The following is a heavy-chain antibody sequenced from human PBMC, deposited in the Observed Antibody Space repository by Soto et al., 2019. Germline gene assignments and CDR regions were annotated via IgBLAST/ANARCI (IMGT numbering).Heavy chain of an antibody. Sequence: QVQLVQSGAEVKKPGASVKVSCKASGYTFTSYDINWVRQATGQGLEWMGWMNPNSGNTGYAQKFQGRVTMTRNTSISTAYMELSSLRSQDTAVYYCARGLAMTSFGGESWFDPWGQGTLVTVSS. J-gene: IGHJ5*02. CDR2: MNPNSGNT. V-gene: IGHV1-8*01. CDR3: ARGLAMTSFGGESWFDP. CDR1: GYTFTSYD. D-gene: IGHD3-16*01.